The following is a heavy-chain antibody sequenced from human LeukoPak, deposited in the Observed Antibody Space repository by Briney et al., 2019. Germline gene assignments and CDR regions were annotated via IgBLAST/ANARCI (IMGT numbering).Heavy chain of an antibody. CDR3: ARGVVITFGGAADY. CDR2: IYHSGST. CDR1: GDSIGSYY. J-gene: IGHJ4*02. D-gene: IGHD3-16*01. Sequence: SETLSLTCTVSGDSIGSYYLSWIRQPPGKGLEWNGYIYHSGSTNYNPSLKSRVTISIDTSKNQFSLKLSSVTAADTAVYYCARGVVITFGGAADYWGQGTLVTVSS. V-gene: IGHV4-59*01.